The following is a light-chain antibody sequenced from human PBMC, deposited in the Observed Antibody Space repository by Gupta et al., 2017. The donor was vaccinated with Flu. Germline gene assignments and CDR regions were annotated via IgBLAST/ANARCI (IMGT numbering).Light chain of an antibody. V-gene: IGKV1-5*03. J-gene: IGKJ2*01. CDR1: QGVRSF. Sequence: PSTVSASVGASVSITCRASQGVRSFLAWFQQKPGQAPSLLIYEASHLEREVPSRFSGSGSGTEFTLHISNLQPDDFATYYCHQYNSVSRSFGQGTRLEI. CDR2: EAS. CDR3: HQYNSVSRS.